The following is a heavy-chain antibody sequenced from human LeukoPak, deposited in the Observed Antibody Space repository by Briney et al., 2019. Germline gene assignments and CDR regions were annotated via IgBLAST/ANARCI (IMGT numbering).Heavy chain of an antibody. Sequence: PGRSLRLSCAASGFTFSSYGMHWVRQAPGKGLEWVAVISYDGSNKYFADSVKGRFNTSRDNSKNTLYLQMNSLRTEDTAVYYCAKGRYGYSSGWYGFDYWGQGALVTVSS. CDR3: AKGRYGYSSGWYGFDY. J-gene: IGHJ4*02. D-gene: IGHD6-13*01. V-gene: IGHV3-30*18. CDR2: ISYDGSNK. CDR1: GFTFSSYG.